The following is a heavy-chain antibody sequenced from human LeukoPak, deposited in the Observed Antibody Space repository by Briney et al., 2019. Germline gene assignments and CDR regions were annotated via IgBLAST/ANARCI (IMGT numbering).Heavy chain of an antibody. D-gene: IGHD1-26*01. CDR1: GFTFSTSA. J-gene: IGHJ4*02. CDR3: ARGNSGIYSHFDY. Sequence: GRSLRLSCAASGFTFSTSAIHWVRQAPGKGLEWVAVISYDGSNKYYADSVKGRFTISRDNSKNTLWLQMNSLRPEDTAVYYCARGNSGIYSHFDYWGPGTLVTVSS. V-gene: IGHV3-30-3*01. CDR2: ISYDGSNK.